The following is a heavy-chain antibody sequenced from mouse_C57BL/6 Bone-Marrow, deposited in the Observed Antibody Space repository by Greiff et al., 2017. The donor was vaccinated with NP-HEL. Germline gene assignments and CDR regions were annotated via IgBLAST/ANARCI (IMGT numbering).Heavy chain of an antibody. CDR3: ASTRRYWFAC. J-gene: IGHJ3*01. D-gene: IGHD2-12*01. Sequence: QVQLQQPGAELVKPGASVKLSCKASGYTFTSYWMHWVKQRPGQGLEWIGIIHPNSGSTNYNEKFKSKATLTVDKSSSTAYMQLSSLTSEDSAVYYCASTRRYWFACWGRGTLVTVSA. CDR1: GYTFTSYW. CDR2: IHPNSGST. V-gene: IGHV1-64*01.